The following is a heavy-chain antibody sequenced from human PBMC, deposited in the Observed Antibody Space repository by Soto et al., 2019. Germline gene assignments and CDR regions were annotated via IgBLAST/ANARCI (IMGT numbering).Heavy chain of an antibody. V-gene: IGHV3-23*01. J-gene: IGHJ4*02. CDR3: ANSLTQGYSSSWFPRGSYHPPHLHLAY. D-gene: IGHD6-13*01. CDR2: ISGSGGST. CDR1: GFTFSSYA. Sequence: PGGSLRLSCAASGFTFSSYAMSWVRQAPGKGLEWVSAISGSGGSTYYADSVKGRFTIPRDNSKNTLYLQMNSLRAEDTAVYYCANSLTQGYSSSWFPRGSYHPPHLHLAYWGQGTLVTVSS.